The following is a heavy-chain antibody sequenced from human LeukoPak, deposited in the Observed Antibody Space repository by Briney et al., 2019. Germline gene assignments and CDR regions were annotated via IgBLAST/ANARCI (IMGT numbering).Heavy chain of an antibody. V-gene: IGHV3-15*01. Sequence: MAGGSLRLSCAASGFTFSNAWMSWVRQAPGKGLEWVGRIKSKTDGGTTDYAAPVKGRFTISRDDSKNTLYLQMNSLKTEDTAVYCCTTDFTWELLGLWGQGTLVTVSS. J-gene: IGHJ4*02. D-gene: IGHD1-26*01. CDR2: IKSKTDGGTT. CDR3: TTDFTWELLGL. CDR1: GFTFSNAW.